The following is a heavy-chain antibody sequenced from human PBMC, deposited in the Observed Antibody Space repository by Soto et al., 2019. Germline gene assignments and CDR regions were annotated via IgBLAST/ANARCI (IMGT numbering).Heavy chain of an antibody. CDR1: GFTFSSYG. J-gene: IGHJ4*02. CDR2: ISSSGGSA. Sequence: EVQLLESGGGLVQPGGPLRLSCAASGFTFSSYGMSWVRQAPGKGLEWVSAISSSGGSAYYADSVKGRFTISRDNSKNTLYLQMNSLRAEDTAVYYCARGATSPSYWGQGTLVTVSS. CDR3: ARGATSPSY. V-gene: IGHV3-23*01.